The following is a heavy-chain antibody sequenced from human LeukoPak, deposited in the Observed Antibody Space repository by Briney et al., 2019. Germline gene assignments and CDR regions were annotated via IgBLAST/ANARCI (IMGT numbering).Heavy chain of an antibody. Sequence: SVKVSCTASGGTFSSYVISWVRQAPGQGLEWMGGIIPIFGTAHYAQKFQGRVTITADKSTSTAYMEVSSLRSEDTAVYYCAREVRVTTYYFYMDVWGKGTTVTVSS. V-gene: IGHV1-69*06. J-gene: IGHJ6*03. CDR1: GGTFSSYV. D-gene: IGHD5-18*01. CDR2: IIPIFGTA. CDR3: AREVRVTTYYFYMDV.